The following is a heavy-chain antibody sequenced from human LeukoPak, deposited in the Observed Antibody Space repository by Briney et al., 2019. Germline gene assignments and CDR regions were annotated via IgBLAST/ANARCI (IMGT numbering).Heavy chain of an antibody. Sequence: PSETLSLPCTVSGGSISSYYWSWIRQPPGKGLEWIGYIYYSGSTNYNPSLKSRVTISVDTSKNQFSLKLSSVTAADTAVYYCARHIGGYYFDYWGQGILVTVSS. D-gene: IGHD1-26*01. V-gene: IGHV4-59*08. CDR3: ARHIGGYYFDY. J-gene: IGHJ4*02. CDR1: GGSISSYY. CDR2: IYYSGST.